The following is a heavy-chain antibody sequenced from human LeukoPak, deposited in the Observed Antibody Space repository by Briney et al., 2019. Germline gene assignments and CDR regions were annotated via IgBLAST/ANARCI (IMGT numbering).Heavy chain of an antibody. CDR1: AFTVSSNY. D-gene: IGHD2-21*01. Sequence: GGSLRLSCAASAFTVSSNYMNWVRQAPGKGLEWVSVLFSDGSTFYADSVTGRFTMSRDNAKNTVYLQMNSLRAEDTAMYYCVRDVWGDRDSYFDSWGQGTLVTVSS. CDR3: VRDVWGDRDSYFDS. CDR2: LFSDGST. J-gene: IGHJ4*02. V-gene: IGHV3-66*01.